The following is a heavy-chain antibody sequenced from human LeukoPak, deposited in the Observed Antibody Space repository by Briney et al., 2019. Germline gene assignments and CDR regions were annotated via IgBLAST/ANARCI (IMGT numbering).Heavy chain of an antibody. Sequence: SETLSLTCTVSGGSISSYYWSWIRQPAGKGLEWIGRIYTSGSTNYNPSLKSRVTISVDTSKNQFSLKLSSVTAADTAVYYCARANPMVRGVINYYGMDVWGQGTTVTVSS. D-gene: IGHD3-10*01. V-gene: IGHV4-4*07. CDR2: IYTSGST. CDR1: GGSISSYY. CDR3: ARANPMVRGVINYYGMDV. J-gene: IGHJ6*02.